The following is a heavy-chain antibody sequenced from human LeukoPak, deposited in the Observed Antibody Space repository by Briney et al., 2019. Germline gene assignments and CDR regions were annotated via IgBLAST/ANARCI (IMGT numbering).Heavy chain of an antibody. D-gene: IGHD2-21*01. V-gene: IGHV3-21*01. CDR2: ISSGGSFV. J-gene: IGHJ4*02. CDR1: GFTFSSYT. Sequence: GGSLRLSCTGSGFTFSSYTLHRVRQAPGKELEWVSSISSGGSFVFYADSVTGRFTISRDNAGKFLYLQMDSLRAKDTAVYYCATLGCAGENCPRAGRALGGFWGQGTLVTVSS. CDR3: ATLGCAGENCPRAGRALGGF.